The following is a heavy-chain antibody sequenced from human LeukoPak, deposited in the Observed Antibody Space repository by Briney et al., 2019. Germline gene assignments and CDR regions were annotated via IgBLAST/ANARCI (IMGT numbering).Heavy chain of an antibody. V-gene: IGHV3-21*01. Sequence: PGGSLRLSCAASGFTFNNYNMNWVRQAPGKALEWVSSITSSGAYIFYADSVKGRFTISRDNAKDSLYLQMNSLGPEDTAVYYCARDPYSGNYGNYYYYYMDVWGKGTTVTISS. CDR3: ARDPYSGNYGNYYYYYMDV. D-gene: IGHD1-26*01. J-gene: IGHJ6*03. CDR1: GFTFNNYN. CDR2: ITSSGAYI.